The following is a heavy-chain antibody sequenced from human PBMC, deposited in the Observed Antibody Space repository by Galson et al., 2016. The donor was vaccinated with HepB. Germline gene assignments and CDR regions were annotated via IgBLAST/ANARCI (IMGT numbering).Heavy chain of an antibody. J-gene: IGHJ4*02. CDR1: DDSIGTYY. Sequence: SETLSLTCTVSDDSIGTYYWNWIRQSPGKGLEWIGYVFFSDITAYNPSLNSRVTLSLDTSKNQISLELRSVTTADTATYYCARGMSKTWLFDSWGRETLVTVSS. CDR2: VFFSDIT. CDR3: ARGMSKTWLFDS. D-gene: IGHD5-12*01. V-gene: IGHV4-59*12.